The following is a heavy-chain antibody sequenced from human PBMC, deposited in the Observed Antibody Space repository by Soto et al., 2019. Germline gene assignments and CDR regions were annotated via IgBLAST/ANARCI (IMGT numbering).Heavy chain of an antibody. V-gene: IGHV3-30*02. CDR1: GIIFTGYG. D-gene: IGHD4-17*01. Sequence: PGGSLRLSCAVSGIIFTGYGMHWVRQVPGKGLEWVAGIRFDGSNIYYADFVKGRFTISRDNAKDSLYLQMNNLRAEDTALYYCAKDKYGDYKYYFDYWGQGTLVTVSS. J-gene: IGHJ4*02. CDR3: AKDKYGDYKYYFDY. CDR2: IRFDGSNI.